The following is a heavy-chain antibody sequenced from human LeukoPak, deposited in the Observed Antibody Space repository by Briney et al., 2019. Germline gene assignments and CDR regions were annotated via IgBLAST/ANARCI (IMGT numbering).Heavy chain of an antibody. CDR3: ARVGDDCSSTSCTTYNWFDP. CDR2: IIPIFGIA. D-gene: IGHD2-2*01. CDR1: GGTFSSYA. J-gene: IGHJ5*02. V-gene: IGHV1-69*04. Sequence: SVKVSCKASGGTFSSYAISWVRQAPGQGLEWTGRIIPIFGIANYAQKFQGRVTITADKSTSTAYMELSSLRSEDTAVYYCARVGDDCSSTSCTTYNWFDPWGQGTLVTVSS.